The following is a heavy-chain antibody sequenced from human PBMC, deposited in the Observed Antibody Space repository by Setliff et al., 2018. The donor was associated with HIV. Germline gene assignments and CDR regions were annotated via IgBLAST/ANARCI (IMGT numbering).Heavy chain of an antibody. CDR1: GFSVSNNY. D-gene: IGHD3-10*01. V-gene: IGHV3-53*01. Sequence: GGSLRLSCAPSGFSVSNNYMTWVRQAPGKGLEWVSILYISGKRSYVDSVKGRFTISRDNYNTLHLQMNSLRAEDTAVYYCARVRHYYDSGVFYGMDVWGQGTTVTVSS. J-gene: IGHJ6*02. CDR3: ARVRHYYDSGVFYGMDV. CDR2: LYISGKR.